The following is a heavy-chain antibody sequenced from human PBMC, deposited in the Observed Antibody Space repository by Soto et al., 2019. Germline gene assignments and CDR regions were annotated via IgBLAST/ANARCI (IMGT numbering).Heavy chain of an antibody. CDR2: IYTSGST. J-gene: IGHJ6*02. Sequence: PSETLALPCTVSGGSIISYYWSWIRQPAGKGLEWIGRIYTSGSTNYNPSLKSRVTMSVDTSKNQFSLKLSSVTAADTAVYYCARDNPPRYCSGGSCYSRYYYYGMDVWGQGTTVT. CDR1: GGSIISYY. D-gene: IGHD2-15*01. CDR3: ARDNPPRYCSGGSCYSRYYYYGMDV. V-gene: IGHV4-4*07.